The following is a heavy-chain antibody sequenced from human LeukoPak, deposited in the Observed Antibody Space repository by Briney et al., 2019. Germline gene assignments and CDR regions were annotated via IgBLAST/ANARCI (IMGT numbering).Heavy chain of an antibody. Sequence: SETLSLTCSVSGGSISSYYWSWVRQPPGKGLEWIGYIYYTGSTNYNPSLTSRVTISVDTPKNQFSLKWTSVSAADTAIYYCVRQSRGNSVCFDDWGQGTLVTVSS. CDR2: IYYTGST. D-gene: IGHD4-23*01. CDR1: GGSISSYY. V-gene: IGHV4-59*08. J-gene: IGHJ4*02. CDR3: VRQSRGNSVCFDD.